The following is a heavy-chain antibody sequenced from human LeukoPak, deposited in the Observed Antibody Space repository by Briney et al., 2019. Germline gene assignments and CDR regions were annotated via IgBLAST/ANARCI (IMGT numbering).Heavy chain of an antibody. J-gene: IGHJ6*03. D-gene: IGHD6-6*01. V-gene: IGHV4-59*01. CDR3: ARDREAVRPSHYHYYMDV. CDR2: IHYRGRT. Sequence: SETLSLTCSVSGDSISSNYWIWIRQSPGKGLELIGDIHYRGRTTYNPSLKSRVAMSLDTSKNQFSLRLSSVTAADTAVYYCARDREAVRPSHYHYYMDVWGKGTTVTVSS. CDR1: GDSISSNY.